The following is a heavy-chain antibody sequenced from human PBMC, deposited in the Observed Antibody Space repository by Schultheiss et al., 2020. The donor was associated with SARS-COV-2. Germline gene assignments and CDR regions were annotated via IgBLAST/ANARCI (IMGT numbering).Heavy chain of an antibody. J-gene: IGHJ3*02. CDR1: GGSFSGYY. CDR2: IYYSGST. CDR3: ARAQGYCSSTSCYIDAFDI. Sequence: SETLSLTCAVYGGSFSGYYWSWIRQPPGKGLEWIGYIYYSGSTNYNPSLESRVTISVDTSKNQFSLKLSSVTAADTAVYYCARAQGYCSSTSCYIDAFDIWGQGTMVTVSS. V-gene: IGHV4-59*12. D-gene: IGHD2-2*02.